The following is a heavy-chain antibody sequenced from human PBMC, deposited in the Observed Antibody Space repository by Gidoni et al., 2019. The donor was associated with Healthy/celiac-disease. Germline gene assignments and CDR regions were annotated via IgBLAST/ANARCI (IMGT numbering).Heavy chain of an antibody. CDR3: ARDLSPSDSSGYYEPRMEGY. D-gene: IGHD3-22*01. V-gene: IGHV1-46*03. CDR1: GYTFTSYY. J-gene: IGHJ4*02. Sequence: QVQLVQSGAEVKKPGASVKVSCQASGYTFTSYYMPWVRQAPGQGLEWMGIINPSGGSTSYAQKFQGRVTMTRDTSTSTVYMELSSLRSEDTAVYYCARDLSPSDSSGYYEPRMEGYWGQGTLVTVSS. CDR2: INPSGGST.